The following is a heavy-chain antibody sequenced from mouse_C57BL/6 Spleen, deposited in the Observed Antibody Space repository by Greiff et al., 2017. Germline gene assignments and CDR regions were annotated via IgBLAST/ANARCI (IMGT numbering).Heavy chain of an antibody. D-gene: IGHD2-5*01. CDR1: GYTFTSYT. V-gene: IGHV1-4*01. Sequence: QVQLQQSGAELARPGASVKMSCKASGYTFTSYTMPWVKQRPGQGLEWIGYINPSSGYTKYNQKFKDKATLTADKSSSTAYMQLSSLTSEDSAVYYCARKNSNYEVGYAMDYWGKGTSVTVSS. CDR3: ARKNSNYEVGYAMDY. CDR2: INPSSGYT. J-gene: IGHJ4*01.